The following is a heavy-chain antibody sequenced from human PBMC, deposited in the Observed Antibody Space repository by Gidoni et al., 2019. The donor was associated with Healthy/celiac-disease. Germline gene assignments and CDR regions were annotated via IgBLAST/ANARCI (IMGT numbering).Heavy chain of an antibody. CDR3: ARSEVSVVVAATPRYYYYGMDV. CDR1: GYTFTGYY. J-gene: IGHJ6*02. D-gene: IGHD2-15*01. V-gene: IGHV1-2*02. Sequence: QVQLVQSGAEVKKPGASVKVSCKASGYTFTGYYMHWVRQAPGQGLEWMGWINPNSGGTNYAQKFQGRVTMTRDTSISTAYMELSRLRSDDTAVYYCARSEVSVVVAATPRYYYYGMDVWGQGTTVTVSS. CDR2: INPNSGGT.